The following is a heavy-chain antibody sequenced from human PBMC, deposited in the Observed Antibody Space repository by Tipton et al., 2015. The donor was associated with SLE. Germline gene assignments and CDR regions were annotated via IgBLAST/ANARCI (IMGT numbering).Heavy chain of an antibody. CDR1: GGSFSGYY. CDR3: ARESSGAFDI. J-gene: IGHJ3*02. V-gene: IGHV4-59*01. Sequence: TLSLTCAVYGGSFSGYYWSWIRQPPGKGLEWIGYIYYSGSTNYNPSLKSRVTISVDTSKNQFSLKLSSVTAADTAVYYCARESSGAFDIWGQGTMVTVSS. D-gene: IGHD1-26*01. CDR2: IYYSGST.